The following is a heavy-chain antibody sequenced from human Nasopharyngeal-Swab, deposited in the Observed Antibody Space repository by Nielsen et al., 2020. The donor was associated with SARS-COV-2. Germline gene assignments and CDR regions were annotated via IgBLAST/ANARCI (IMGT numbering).Heavy chain of an antibody. V-gene: IGHV4-34*01. Sequence: LSLTCAVYGGSFSGYYWSWIRQPPGKGLEWIGEINHSGSTNYNPSLKSRVTISVDTSKNQFSLKLSSVTAADTAVYYCARFRYGVHDYWGQGTLVTVSS. D-gene: IGHD4-17*01. CDR2: INHSGST. J-gene: IGHJ4*02. CDR3: ARFRYGVHDY. CDR1: GGSFSGYY.